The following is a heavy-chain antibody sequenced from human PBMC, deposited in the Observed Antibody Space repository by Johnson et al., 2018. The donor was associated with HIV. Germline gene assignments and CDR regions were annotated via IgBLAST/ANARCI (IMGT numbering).Heavy chain of an antibody. CDR3: ARGSYYDSSGDAFDI. D-gene: IGHD3-22*01. Sequence: QVQLVESGGGVVQPGTSLRLSCAASGFTFSSYGIHWVRQAPGKGLEWVAFIWHDGRDVYYADSVKGRFTISRDNSKNTLYLQMNSLRAEDTAMYYCARGSYYDSSGDAFDIWGQGTMVTVSS. CDR2: IWHDGRDV. J-gene: IGHJ3*02. CDR1: GFTFSSYG. V-gene: IGHV3-30*19.